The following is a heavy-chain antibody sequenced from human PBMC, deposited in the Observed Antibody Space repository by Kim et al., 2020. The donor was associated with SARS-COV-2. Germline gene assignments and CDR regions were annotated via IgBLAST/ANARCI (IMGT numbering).Heavy chain of an antibody. CDR2: IYYSGST. V-gene: IGHV4-39*01. D-gene: IGHD3-10*01. CDR1: VGSISSSSYY. CDR3: ARRLVTMVREYDY. J-gene: IGHJ4*01. Sequence: SETLSLTWTVSVGSISSSSYYWGWIRQPPGKGLEWIGSIYYSGSTYYKPSLKSRVTISVDTSKNQFSLKLSSVTAADTAVNYFARRLVTMVREYDYWGQGTLVTVSS.